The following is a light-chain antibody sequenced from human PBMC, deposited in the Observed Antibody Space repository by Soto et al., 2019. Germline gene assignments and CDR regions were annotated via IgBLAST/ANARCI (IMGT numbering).Light chain of an antibody. J-gene: IGLJ1*01. CDR1: SSNIGKNY. V-gene: IGLV1-51*01. CDR3: GTWDTSLTAYV. Sequence: QSVLTQPPSVSAAPGRKITISCSGGSSNIGKNYVSWYQQLPGTAPKPLIYDNDKRPSGIPDRFFGSKSGTSATLGITGLQTGDEADYYCGTWDTSLTAYVFGTGTKLTVL. CDR2: DND.